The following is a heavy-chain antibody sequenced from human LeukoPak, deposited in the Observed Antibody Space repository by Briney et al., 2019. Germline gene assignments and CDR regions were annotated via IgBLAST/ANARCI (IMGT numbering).Heavy chain of an antibody. CDR3: ANGYGPRFDY. J-gene: IGHJ4*02. CDR2: IRSKANNYAT. Sequence: GGSLKLSCAASGFTFSDSAMHWVRQASGKGLEWVGHIRSKANNYATAYAASVKGRFTISRDDSKNTLYLQMNSLRAEDTAVYYCANGYGPRFDYWGQGTLVTVSS. CDR1: GFTFSDSA. V-gene: IGHV3-73*01. D-gene: IGHD4-17*01.